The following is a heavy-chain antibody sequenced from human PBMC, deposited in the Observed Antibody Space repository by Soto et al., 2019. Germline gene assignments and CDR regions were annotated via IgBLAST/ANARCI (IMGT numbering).Heavy chain of an antibody. J-gene: IGHJ4*02. CDR2: ISGSGGST. CDR1: GFTFSSYA. D-gene: IGHD1-26*01. Sequence: GGSLRLSCAASGFTFSSYAMSWVRQAPGKGLEWVSAISGSGGSTYYADSVKGRFTISRDNSKNTLYLQMNSLRAEDTAVYYCAKAPTIVGAPRFDYWGQGTLVTAPQ. CDR3: AKAPTIVGAPRFDY. V-gene: IGHV3-23*01.